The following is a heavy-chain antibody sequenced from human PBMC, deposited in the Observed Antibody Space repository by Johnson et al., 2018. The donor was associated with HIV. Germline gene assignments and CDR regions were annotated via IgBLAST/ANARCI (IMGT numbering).Heavy chain of an antibody. CDR1: GFTFRRYG. D-gene: IGHD1-26*01. CDR3: AREGRVGSYRGGVAFDI. V-gene: IGHV3-30*02. CDR2: IRYDGSTK. Sequence: QVQLVESGGGVVQPGGSLRLSCAASGFTFRRYGMHWVRQAPGKGLEWVSFIRYDGSTKYYADSVKGRFTISRDNSKNTLYLQMNSLRAEDTAVYYCAREGRVGSYRGGVAFDIWGQGTMVTVSS. J-gene: IGHJ3*02.